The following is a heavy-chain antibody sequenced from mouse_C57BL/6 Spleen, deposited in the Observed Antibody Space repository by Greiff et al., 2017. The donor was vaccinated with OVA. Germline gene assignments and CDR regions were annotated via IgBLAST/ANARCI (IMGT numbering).Heavy chain of an antibody. V-gene: IGHV1-80*01. D-gene: IGHD1-1*01. CDR2: IYPGDGDT. CDR3: ARWGVYYGSSYGGDY. Sequence: VQLQQSGAELVKPGASVKISCKASGYAFSSYWMNWVKQRPGKGLEWIGQIYPGDGDTNYNGKFKGKATLTADKSSSTAYMQLSSLTSEDSAVYVCARWGVYYGSSYGGDYWGQGTTLTVSS. J-gene: IGHJ2*01. CDR1: GYAFSSYW.